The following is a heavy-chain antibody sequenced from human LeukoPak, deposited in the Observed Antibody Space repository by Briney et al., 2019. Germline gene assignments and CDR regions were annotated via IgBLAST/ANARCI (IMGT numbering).Heavy chain of an antibody. CDR3: ARGSWGYDILTGYFDHFDY. CDR1: GYTFTTYY. V-gene: IGHV1-46*01. CDR2: INPSGGST. D-gene: IGHD3-9*01. Sequence: ASVKVSCKTSGYTFTTYYIHSVRQAPGQGLEWMGIINPSGGSTSYAQKFQGRVTMTRDTSTSTVYMELSSLRSEDTAVYYCARGSWGYDILTGYFDHFDYWGQGTLVTVSS. J-gene: IGHJ4*02.